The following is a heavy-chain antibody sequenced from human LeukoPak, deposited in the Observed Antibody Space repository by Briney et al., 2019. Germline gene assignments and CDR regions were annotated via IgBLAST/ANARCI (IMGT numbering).Heavy chain of an antibody. CDR2: ISSSSSYI. CDR1: GFTFSDYY. D-gene: IGHD1-26*01. Sequence: WGSLRLSCAASGFTFSDYYLSWIRQAPGKGLEWVSYISSSSSYIYYADSVKGRFTISRDNAKNSLYLQMNSLRAEDTAVYYCARVSISGVDYWGQATMVTVSS. V-gene: IGHV3-11*06. CDR3: ARVSISGVDY. J-gene: IGHJ4*02.